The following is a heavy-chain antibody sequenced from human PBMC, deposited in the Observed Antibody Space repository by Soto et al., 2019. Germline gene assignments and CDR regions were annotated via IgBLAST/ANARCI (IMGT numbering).Heavy chain of an antibody. J-gene: IGHJ2*01. D-gene: IGHD6-13*01. CDR1: GFTFSDYY. Sequence: QVQLVESGGGLVKPGGSLRLSCAASGFTFSDYYMSWIRQAPGKGLAWVSYINSSSSYTNYADSVKGRFTISRDNAKNSLYLQMNSLRAEDTAVYYCARTIVAAGGRRYFDLWGRGTLVTVSS. V-gene: IGHV3-11*05. CDR3: ARTIVAAGGRRYFDL. CDR2: INSSSSYT.